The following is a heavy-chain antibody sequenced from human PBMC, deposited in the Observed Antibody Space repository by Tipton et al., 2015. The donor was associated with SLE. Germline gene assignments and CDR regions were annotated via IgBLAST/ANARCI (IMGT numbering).Heavy chain of an antibody. D-gene: IGHD2-2*01. V-gene: IGHV4-34*01. CDR3: ARAYCRSSSCQRAECFQH. Sequence: TLSLTCAVYGGSFSGYYWSWIRQPPGKGLEWIGDINHSGSTNYNPSLKSRVTISVDISKNQFSLRLSSVTAADTAVYYCARAYCRSSSCQRAECFQHWGQGTLVTVSS. J-gene: IGHJ1*01. CDR2: INHSGST. CDR1: GGSFSGYY.